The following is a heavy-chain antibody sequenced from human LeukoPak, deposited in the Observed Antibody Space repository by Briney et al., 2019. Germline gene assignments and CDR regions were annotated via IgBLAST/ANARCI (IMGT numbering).Heavy chain of an antibody. Sequence: SGRSLRLSCAASGFTFSSYGMHWVRQAPGKGLEWVAVISYDGSNKYYADSVKGRFTISRDKSKNTLYLQMNSLRAEDTAVYYCAKDTAHRYYGMDVWGKGTTVTVSS. V-gene: IGHV3-30*18. J-gene: IGHJ6*04. CDR3: AKDTAHRYYGMDV. D-gene: IGHD5-18*01. CDR2: ISYDGSNK. CDR1: GFTFSSYG.